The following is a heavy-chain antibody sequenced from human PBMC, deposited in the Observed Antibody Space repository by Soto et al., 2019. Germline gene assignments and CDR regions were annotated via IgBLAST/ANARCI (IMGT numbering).Heavy chain of an antibody. CDR1: GDSVSSNSAA. D-gene: IGHD3-22*01. CDR2: TYYRSKWYN. CDR3: ARGIEVVITTGYYYYGMDV. J-gene: IGHJ6*02. Sequence: QTLSLTCAISGDSVSSNSAAWNWIRQSPSRGLEWLGRTYYRSKWYNDYAVSVKSRITINPDTSKNQFSLQLNSVTPEDTAVYYCARGIEVVITTGYYYYGMDVWGQGTTVTVSS. V-gene: IGHV6-1*01.